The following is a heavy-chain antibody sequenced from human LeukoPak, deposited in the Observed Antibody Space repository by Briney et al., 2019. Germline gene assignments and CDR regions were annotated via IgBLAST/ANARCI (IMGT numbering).Heavy chain of an antibody. CDR3: AKGSYYDSSGSFYFDY. V-gene: IGHV3-23*01. J-gene: IGHJ4*02. CDR2: ISGSGDNT. Sequence: PGGSLRLSCAASGFTFSSYAMSWVRQAPGKVLEWVSGISGSGDNTYHADSVKGRFTISRDNSKNTLYVQVNSLGTEDTAAYYCAKGSYYDSSGSFYFDYWGQGTLVTVSS. CDR1: GFTFSSYA. D-gene: IGHD3-22*01.